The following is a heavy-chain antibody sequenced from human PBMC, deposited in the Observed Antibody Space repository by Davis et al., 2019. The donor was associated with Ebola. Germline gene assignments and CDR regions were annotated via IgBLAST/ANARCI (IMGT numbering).Heavy chain of an antibody. V-gene: IGHV3-64D*06. J-gene: IGHJ4*02. CDR2: ISSNGGST. CDR3: VKGGVVTARPFDY. D-gene: IGHD4-23*01. Sequence: GESLKISCSASGFTFSNHPLHWVRQAPGKGLEYVSAISSNGGSTYYSDSVKGRFTVSRDNLKNTVYLQMNSLRTEDMAVYYCVKGGVVTARPFDYWGQGTLVIVS. CDR1: GFTFSNHP.